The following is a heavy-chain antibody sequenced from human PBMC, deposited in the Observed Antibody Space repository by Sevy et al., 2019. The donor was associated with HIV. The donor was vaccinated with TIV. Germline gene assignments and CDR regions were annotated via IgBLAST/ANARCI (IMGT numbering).Heavy chain of an antibody. J-gene: IGHJ6*03. CDR3: GKGGGGHYDPDEIGYYFYYYNMDV. CDR2: ISGSGTRT. V-gene: IGHV3-23*01. D-gene: IGHD3-22*01. Sequence: GGSLRLSCAVSGFSFDSYGMTWVRQAPGKGLEWVSGISGSGTRTYYADSVKGRFIISRDNSKNTLYLQMNSLRSEDKGIYYTGKGGGGHYDPDEIGYYFYYYNMDVWGKGTTVTVSS. CDR1: GFSFDSYG.